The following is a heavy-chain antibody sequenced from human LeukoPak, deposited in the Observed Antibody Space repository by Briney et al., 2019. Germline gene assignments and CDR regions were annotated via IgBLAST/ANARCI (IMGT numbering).Heavy chain of an antibody. CDR2: ISGSGGST. CDR1: GFTFSSYA. CDR3: AKASGGYSSSLAYYYYYGMDV. Sequence: GASLRLSCAASGFTFSSYAMSWVRQAPGKGLEWVSAISGSGGSTYYADSVKGRFTISRDNPKNTLYLQMNSLRAEDTAVYYCAKASGGYSSSLAYYYYYGMDVWGQGTTVNVSS. D-gene: IGHD6-13*01. V-gene: IGHV3-23*01. J-gene: IGHJ6*02.